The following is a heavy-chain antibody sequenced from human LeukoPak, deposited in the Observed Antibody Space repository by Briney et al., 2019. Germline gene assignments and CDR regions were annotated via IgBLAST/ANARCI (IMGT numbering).Heavy chain of an antibody. CDR2: IYPGDSDT. CDR1: GYSFTSYW. CDR3: ARHKVFQGYYYSMDV. D-gene: IGHD3-3*01. Sequence: GESLKISCKGSGYSFTSYWIGWVRQMPGKGLEWMGIIYPGDSDTRYSPSFQGQVTISADKSISTAYLQWSSLKASDTAMYYCARHKVFQGYYYSMDVWGKGNTVTVSS. J-gene: IGHJ6*03. V-gene: IGHV5-51*01.